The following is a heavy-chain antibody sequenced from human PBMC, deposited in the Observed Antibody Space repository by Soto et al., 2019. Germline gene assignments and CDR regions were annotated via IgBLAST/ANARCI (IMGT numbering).Heavy chain of an antibody. CDR2: IDWDDEK. V-gene: IGHV2-70*04. CDR1: GFSLSTRGMR. Sequence: SGPTLVNPTQTLPLTCPFSGFSLSTRGMRVSWNRQPPGKAPERLSRIDWDDEKIYRTSLKTRLTISKDTSKNQVVLTMTNMDPVDTATYFCAKTGTDGSWFDPWGQGTLVTVSS. J-gene: IGHJ5*02. CDR3: AKTGTDGSWFDP. D-gene: IGHD1-1*01.